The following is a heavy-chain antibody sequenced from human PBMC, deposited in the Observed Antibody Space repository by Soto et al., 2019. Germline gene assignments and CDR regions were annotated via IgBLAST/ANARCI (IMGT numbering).Heavy chain of an antibody. CDR2: VSHDGRNK. V-gene: IGHV3-30*04. CDR3: ARGTVTPGLDY. CDR1: GITFSNHA. Sequence: PGGSLRLSCAASGITFSNHAMHWVRQAPGKGLEWVAVVSHDGRNKYYVDSVRGRFTISRDNAKNSLYLQMNSLRAEDTAVYYCARGTVTPGLDYWGQGTLVTVSS. D-gene: IGHD4-17*01. J-gene: IGHJ4*02.